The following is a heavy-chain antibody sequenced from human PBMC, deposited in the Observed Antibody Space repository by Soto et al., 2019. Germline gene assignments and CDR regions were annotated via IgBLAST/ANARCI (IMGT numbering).Heavy chain of an antibody. J-gene: IGHJ4*02. D-gene: IGHD3-3*01. Sequence: PGGSLRLSCAASGFTFSSYSMNWVRQAPGKGLEWVSSISSSSSYIYYADSVKGRFTISRDNAKNSLYLQMNSLRAEDTAVYYCARTETYYDFWSGRGGFDYWGQGTLVTV. CDR1: GFTFSSYS. V-gene: IGHV3-21*01. CDR2: ISSSSSYI. CDR3: ARTETYYDFWSGRGGFDY.